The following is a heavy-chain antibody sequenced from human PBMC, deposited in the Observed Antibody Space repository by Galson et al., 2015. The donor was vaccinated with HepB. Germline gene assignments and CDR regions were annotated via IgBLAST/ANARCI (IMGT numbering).Heavy chain of an antibody. D-gene: IGHD4-17*01. CDR3: ARDHYGDYPTDWYFDL. CDR1: GFTFSSYS. J-gene: IGHJ2*01. Sequence: SLRLSCAASGFTFSSYSMNWVRQAPGKGLEWVSSISSSSSYIYYADSVKGRFTITRDNAKNSLYLQMNSLRAEDTAVYYCARDHYGDYPTDWYFDLWGRGTLVTVSS. CDR2: ISSSSSYI. V-gene: IGHV3-21*01.